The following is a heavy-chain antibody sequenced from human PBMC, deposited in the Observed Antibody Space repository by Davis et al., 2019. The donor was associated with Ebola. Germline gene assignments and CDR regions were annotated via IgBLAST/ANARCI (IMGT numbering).Heavy chain of an antibody. CDR1: GGSISSYY. Sequence: SETLSLTCTVSGGSISSYYWSWIRQPPGKGLEWIGYIYYSRSTNYNPSLKSRVTRSVDTSKNQFSLKLRSVTAADTAVYYCARGLRGAAAGGSFDYWGQGTLVTVSS. D-gene: IGHD6-13*01. J-gene: IGHJ4*02. V-gene: IGHV4-59*01. CDR3: ARGLRGAAAGGSFDY. CDR2: IYYSRST.